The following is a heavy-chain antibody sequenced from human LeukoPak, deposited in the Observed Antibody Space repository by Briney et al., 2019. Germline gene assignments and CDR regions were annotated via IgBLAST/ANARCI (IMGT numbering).Heavy chain of an antibody. CDR3: ARDLVDYYGSGSHEDY. CDR1: GDSSSSAY. Sequence: SETLSLTCSVSGDSSSSAYWSWIRQPPGKGLEWIGSIYHSGSTYYNPSLKSRVTISVDTSKSQFSLKLSSVTAADTAVYYCARDLVDYYGSGSHEDYWGQGTLVTVSS. D-gene: IGHD3-10*01. CDR2: IYHSGST. V-gene: IGHV4-38-2*02. J-gene: IGHJ4*02.